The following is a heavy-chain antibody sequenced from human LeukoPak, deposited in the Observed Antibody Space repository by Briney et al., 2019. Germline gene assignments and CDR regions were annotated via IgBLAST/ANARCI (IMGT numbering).Heavy chain of an antibody. Sequence: GGSLRLSCAASGFTFSSYSMNWVRQAPGKGLEWVSYISSSSAAIYYADSVKGRFTISGDNAKSSLYLQMNSLRAEDTALYYCAREYSSSSGRAFDIWGQGTMVTVSS. V-gene: IGHV3-48*01. D-gene: IGHD6-6*01. CDR3: AREYSSSSGRAFDI. CDR2: ISSSSAAI. J-gene: IGHJ3*02. CDR1: GFTFSSYS.